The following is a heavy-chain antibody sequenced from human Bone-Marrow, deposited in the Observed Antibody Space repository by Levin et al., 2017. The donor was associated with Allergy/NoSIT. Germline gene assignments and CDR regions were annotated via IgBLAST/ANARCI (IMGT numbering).Heavy chain of an antibody. V-gene: IGHV4-39*02. Sequence: SQTLSLTCTVSGGSILRTNYYWGWIRQPPGKGLEWIASIYYGGTTNYNPSLKSRLTISVDTSKNHFSLRLKSVTAADTATYYCARVRVPATLRGYENHYYYYMDLWGKGTTVTV. CDR3: ARVRVPATLRGYENHYYYYMDL. CDR2: IYYGGTT. D-gene: IGHD6-13*01. J-gene: IGHJ6*03. CDR1: GGSILRTNYY.